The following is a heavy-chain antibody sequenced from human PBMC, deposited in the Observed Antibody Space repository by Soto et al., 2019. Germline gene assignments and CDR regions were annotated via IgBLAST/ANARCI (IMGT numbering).Heavy chain of an antibody. D-gene: IGHD6-13*01. V-gene: IGHV3-23*01. Sequence: GGSPRICCAACGFTVCSYAMSGVRQAPGKGLEWVSAISGSGGSTYYADSVKGRFTISRDNSKNTLYLQMNSLRAEDTAVYYCAKLPSIAAAGGEFDYWGQGTLVTVSS. CDR3: AKLPSIAAAGGEFDY. J-gene: IGHJ4*02. CDR2: ISGSGGST. CDR1: GFTVCSYA.